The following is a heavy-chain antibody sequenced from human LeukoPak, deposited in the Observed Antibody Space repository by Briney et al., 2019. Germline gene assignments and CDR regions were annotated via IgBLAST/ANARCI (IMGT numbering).Heavy chain of an antibody. J-gene: IGHJ4*02. CDR3: AKGAYDYIEIGYFDS. D-gene: IGHD5-12*01. Sequence: GGSLRLSCAASGFTFTNYAMSWVRQAPGRGLEWVSVLIGSSGSTDYADSVKGRFTISRDNTKNTVFLQMNSLRAEDTSIYYYAKGAYDYIEIGYFDSWGQGTLVTVSS. V-gene: IGHV3-23*01. CDR1: GFTFTNYA. CDR2: LIGSSGST.